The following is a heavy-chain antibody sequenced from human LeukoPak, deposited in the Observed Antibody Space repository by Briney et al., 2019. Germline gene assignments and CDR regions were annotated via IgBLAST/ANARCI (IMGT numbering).Heavy chain of an antibody. CDR3: ARRYDTSGRLDY. CDR1: GGSIRSYY. D-gene: IGHD3-22*01. CDR2: IYYIGGT. J-gene: IGHJ4*02. V-gene: IGHV4-59*08. Sequence: SETLSLTCTVSGGSIRSYYWSWIRQPPGKGLEWIGYIYYIGGTNYNPSLKSQVTISLDTSKNQFSLKLNSVTAADTAVYYCARRYDTSGRLDYWGQGTLVTVSS.